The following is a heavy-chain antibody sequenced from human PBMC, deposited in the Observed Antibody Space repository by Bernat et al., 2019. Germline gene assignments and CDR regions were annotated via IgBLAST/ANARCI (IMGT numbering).Heavy chain of an antibody. CDR2: ISSNGGST. V-gene: IGHV3-64*01. D-gene: IGHD6-19*01. CDR1: GFTFSSYA. CDR3: ARGSGAVAGTTDY. Sequence: EVQLVESGGGLVQPGGSLRLSCAASGFTFSSYAMHWVHQAPGKGLEYVSAISSNGGSTYYANSVKGRFTISRDNSKNTLYLQMGSLRAEDMAVYYCARGSGAVAGTTDYWGQGTLVTVSS. J-gene: IGHJ4*02.